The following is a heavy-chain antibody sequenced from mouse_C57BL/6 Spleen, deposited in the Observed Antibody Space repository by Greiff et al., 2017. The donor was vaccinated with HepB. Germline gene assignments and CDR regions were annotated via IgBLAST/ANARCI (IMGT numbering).Heavy chain of an antibody. Sequence: EVQLQESGPGLVKPSQSLSLTCSVTGYSITSGYYWNWIRQFPGNKLEWMGYISYDGSNNYNPSLKNRISITRDTSKNQLFLKLNSVTTEDTATYYCAREERGLLPYWYFDVWGTGTTVTVSS. V-gene: IGHV3-6*01. CDR1: GYSITSGYY. J-gene: IGHJ1*03. D-gene: IGHD2-3*01. CDR2: ISYDGSN. CDR3: AREERGLLPYWYFDV.